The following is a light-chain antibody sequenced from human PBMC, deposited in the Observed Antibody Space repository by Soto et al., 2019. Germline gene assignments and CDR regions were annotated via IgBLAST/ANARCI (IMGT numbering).Light chain of an antibody. CDR2: DVS. CDR1: SSDVGGYNY. J-gene: IGLJ2*01. V-gene: IGLV2-14*03. CDR3: SSYTSSSTLVV. Sequence: QSALTQPASVSGSPGQSITISCTGTSSDVGGYNYVSWYQQHPRKAPKLMIYDVSNRPSGVSNRFSGSKSGNTASLTISGLQAEDEADYYCSSYTSSSTLVVFGGGTQLTVL.